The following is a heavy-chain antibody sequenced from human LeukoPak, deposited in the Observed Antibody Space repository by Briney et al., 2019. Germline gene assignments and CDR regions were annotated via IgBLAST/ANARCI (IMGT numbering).Heavy chain of an antibody. V-gene: IGHV3-9*03. CDR3: AKSYSSSWYGAFDI. CDR2: ISWNSGSI. D-gene: IGHD6-13*01. J-gene: IGHJ3*02. CDR1: GFTFDDYA. Sequence: PGGSLRLSCAASGFTFDDYAMYWVRQAPGKGLEWVSGISWNSGSIGYADSVKGRFTISRDNAKNSLYLQMNSLRAEDMALYYCAKSYSSSWYGAFDIWGQGTMVTVSS.